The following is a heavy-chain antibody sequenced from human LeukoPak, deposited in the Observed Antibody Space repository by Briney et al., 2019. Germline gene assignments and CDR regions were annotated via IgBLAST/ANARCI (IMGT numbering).Heavy chain of an antibody. Sequence: PGGSLRLSCAASGFTFSNAWMNWVRQAPGKGLEWVGRFKSQSDGGTTDYAAPVKGRFAISRDDSKNTLYLQMNSLKTEDTAFYYCTKMRQGDYNWFDPWGQGTLVTVSS. CDR2: FKSQSDGGTT. J-gene: IGHJ5*02. CDR3: TKMRQGDYNWFDP. D-gene: IGHD3-16*01. CDR1: GFTFSNAW. V-gene: IGHV3-15*07.